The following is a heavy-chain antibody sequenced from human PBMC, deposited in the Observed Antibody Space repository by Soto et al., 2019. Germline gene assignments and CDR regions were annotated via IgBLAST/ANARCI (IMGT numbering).Heavy chain of an antibody. CDR2: ISGGGSRT. V-gene: IGHV3-23*01. CDR1: GFTFNSYA. D-gene: IGHD3-9*01. CDR3: AKERYYDILTGPENDYYYYGMDV. Sequence: EVQLLESGGGLVQPGGSLRLSCAASGFTFNSYAMSWVRQAPGTGLEWVSDISGGGSRTYYAASVKGRFSISRDNSKNTRNLQMNSLRADDTAIYYCAKERYYDILTGPENDYYYYGMDVWGQGATVTVSS. J-gene: IGHJ6*02.